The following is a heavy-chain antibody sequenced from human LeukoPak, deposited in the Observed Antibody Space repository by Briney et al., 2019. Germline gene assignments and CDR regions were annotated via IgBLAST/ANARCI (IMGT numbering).Heavy chain of an antibody. Sequence: GGSLRLSCAASGFTFDDYAMHWVWQAPGKGLEWVSGISRNSGSIGYADSVKGRFTISRDNAKNSLYLQMNSLRAEDTALYYCAKDIATAGLRGAFDIWGQGTMVTVSS. CDR3: AKDIATAGLRGAFDI. J-gene: IGHJ3*02. D-gene: IGHD4-17*01. CDR2: ISRNSGSI. V-gene: IGHV3-9*01. CDR1: GFTFDDYA.